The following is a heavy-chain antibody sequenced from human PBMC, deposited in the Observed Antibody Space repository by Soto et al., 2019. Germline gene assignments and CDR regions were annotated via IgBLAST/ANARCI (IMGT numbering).Heavy chain of an antibody. CDR2: TXNSGYX. CDR1: DVSTTAYY. D-gene: IGHD1-1*01. CDR3: ARLQNFVNWSFDH. V-gene: IGHV4-59*08. J-gene: IGHJ4*02. Sequence: XXTLPLTCSVSDVSTTAYYWGLVRQAPGRGLEWIGFTXNSGYXNYSHSSKSRVXVSEDPSXXQISIKLTSVTAKDPAAYYCARLQNFVNWSFDHWGQGALVTVSS.